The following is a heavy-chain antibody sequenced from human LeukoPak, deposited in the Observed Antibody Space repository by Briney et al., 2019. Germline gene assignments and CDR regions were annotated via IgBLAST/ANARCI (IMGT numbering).Heavy chain of an antibody. CDR1: GGSISSGGYY. J-gene: IGHJ4*02. Sequence: ESSQTLSLTCTVSGGSISSGGYYWSWIRQPPGKGLEWIGYIYHSGSTYYNPSLKSRVTISVDRSKNQFSLKLSSVTAADTAVYYCARVVRYDVRFDYWGQGTLVTVSS. CDR2: IYHSGST. D-gene: IGHD1-1*01. CDR3: ARVVRYDVRFDY. V-gene: IGHV4-30-2*01.